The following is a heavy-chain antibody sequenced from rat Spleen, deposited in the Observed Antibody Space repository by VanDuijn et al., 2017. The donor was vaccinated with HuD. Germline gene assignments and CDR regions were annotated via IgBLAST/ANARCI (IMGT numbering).Heavy chain of an antibody. V-gene: IGHV5S13*01. D-gene: IGHD1-1*01. J-gene: IGHJ2*01. CDR1: GFTFSNYG. CDR3: ARHDGDGFDY. Sequence: EVQLVESGGGLVQPGRSLKLSCAASGFTFSNYGMAWVRQAPTKGLEWVASITNSGGSTYYRDSVKGRFTISRDIAKSTLYLQMDSLRSEDTATYYCARHDGDGFDYWGQGVMVTVSS. CDR2: ITNSGGST.